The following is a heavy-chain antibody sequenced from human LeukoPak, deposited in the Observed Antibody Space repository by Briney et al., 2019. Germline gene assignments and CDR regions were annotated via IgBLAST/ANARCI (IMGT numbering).Heavy chain of an antibody. V-gene: IGHV1-46*01. D-gene: IGHD3-10*01. CDR3: ARDSYGSGSYYRSKTYYFDY. CDR1: GYTFTSYY. Sequence: ASVKVSCKASGYTFTSYYMNWVRQAPGQGLEWMGIINPSGGSTSYAQKFQGRVTMIRDTSTSTVYMELSSLRFEDTAVYHCARDSYGSGSYYRSKTYYFDYWGQGTLVTVSS. CDR2: INPSGGST. J-gene: IGHJ4*02.